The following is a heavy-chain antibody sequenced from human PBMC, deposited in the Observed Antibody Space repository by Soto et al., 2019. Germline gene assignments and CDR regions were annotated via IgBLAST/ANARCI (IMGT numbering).Heavy chain of an antibody. Sequence: EVQLVESGGRLVQPGGSLRLSCAASGFTFSSYSMNWVRQAPGKGLEWVSYISSSSSTIYYADSVKGRFIISRDNAKNSLYLQMNSLRVEDTAVYYCAVYDFWSGFDYWGQGTLVTVSS. J-gene: IGHJ4*02. CDR3: AVYDFWSGFDY. D-gene: IGHD3-3*01. V-gene: IGHV3-48*01. CDR2: ISSSSSTI. CDR1: GFTFSSYS.